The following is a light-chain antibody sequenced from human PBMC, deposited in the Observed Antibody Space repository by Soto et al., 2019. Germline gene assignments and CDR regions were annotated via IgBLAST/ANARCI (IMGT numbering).Light chain of an antibody. V-gene: IGKV3-11*01. Sequence: EIVLTQSPATLSLSPGERATLSCRASPSVSSYLAWYQQKPGQAPRLLIYDASNRATGIPARFRGSGSGTDFTLTISSLEPEDFAVYYCQQRSNWPPWTFGQGTKVESK. CDR1: PSVSSY. CDR2: DAS. CDR3: QQRSNWPPWT. J-gene: IGKJ1*01.